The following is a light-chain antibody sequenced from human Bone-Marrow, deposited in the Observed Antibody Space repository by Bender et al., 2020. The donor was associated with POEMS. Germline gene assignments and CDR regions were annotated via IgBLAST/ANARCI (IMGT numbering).Light chain of an antibody. J-gene: IGLJ3*02. V-gene: IGLV2-11*01. Sequence: QYALTQPRSVSGSPGQSVTISCTGTSSDVGTYNYVSWYQQHPGKAPKFMIYDVSQRPSGVPDRFSGSKSGNTASLTISGLQAEDEADYYCCSYAGGSSSWVLGGGTKVTVL. CDR2: DVS. CDR1: SSDVGTYNY. CDR3: CSYAGGSSSWV.